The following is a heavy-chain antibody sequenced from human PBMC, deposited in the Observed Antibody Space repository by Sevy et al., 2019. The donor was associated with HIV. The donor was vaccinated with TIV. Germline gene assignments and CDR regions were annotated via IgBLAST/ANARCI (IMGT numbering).Heavy chain of an antibody. CDR2: IPHDGMNE. D-gene: IGHD2-15*01. CDR1: GFTFSSYA. J-gene: IGHJ4*02. Sequence: GGSLRLSCAASGFTFSSYAMHWVRQAPGKGLEWVAIIPHDGMNEYYADSVKGRFTISRDNAENSLYLQMNSVRAEDTAVYYCARDLFSGGNAVYGYWGQGTLVTVSS. CDR3: ARDLFSGGNAVYGY. V-gene: IGHV3-30*04.